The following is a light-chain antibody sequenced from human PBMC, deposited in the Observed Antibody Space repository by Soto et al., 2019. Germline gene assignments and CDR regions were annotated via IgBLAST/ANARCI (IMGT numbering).Light chain of an antibody. Sequence: DIQMTQSPSTLSASVGDRVTITCRASQGISSWLAWYQQKPGIAPKLLIYHASNLDSGVPSRFSGSGYGTEFTLTISSLQPDDFATYYCQQYNSYSPWTFGPGTKVEI. J-gene: IGKJ1*01. V-gene: IGKV1-5*01. CDR1: QGISSW. CDR2: HAS. CDR3: QQYNSYSPWT.